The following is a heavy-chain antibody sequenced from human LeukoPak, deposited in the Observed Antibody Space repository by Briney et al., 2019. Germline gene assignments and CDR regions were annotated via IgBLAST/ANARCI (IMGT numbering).Heavy chain of an antibody. V-gene: IGHV4-39*01. CDR3: ARWQGIGGGFDP. Sequence: SETLSLTCTVSGGSISSSSYYWGWIRQPPGKGLEWIGSIYYSGSTYYNPSLKSRVTISVDTSKNQFSLKLSSVTAADTAVYCCARWQGIGGGFDPWGQGTLVTVSS. D-gene: IGHD1-26*01. J-gene: IGHJ5*02. CDR2: IYYSGST. CDR1: GGSISSSSYY.